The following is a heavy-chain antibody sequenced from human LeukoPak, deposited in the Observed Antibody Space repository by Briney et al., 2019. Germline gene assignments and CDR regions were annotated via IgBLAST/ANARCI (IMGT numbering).Heavy chain of an antibody. Sequence: ASVKVSCKASGYTFTSYGISWVRQAPGQGLEWMGWISAYNGNTNYAQKLQGRVTMTTDTSTSTAYMELRSLRSDDTAVYYCARESEGIIAVAGMDYWGQGTLVTVSS. V-gene: IGHV1-18*01. CDR3: ARESEGIIAVAGMDY. CDR2: ISAYNGNT. CDR1: GYTFTSYG. D-gene: IGHD6-19*01. J-gene: IGHJ4*02.